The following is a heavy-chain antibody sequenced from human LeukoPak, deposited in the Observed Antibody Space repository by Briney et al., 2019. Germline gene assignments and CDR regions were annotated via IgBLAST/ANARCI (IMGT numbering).Heavy chain of an antibody. J-gene: IGHJ4*02. CDR1: GFTFSSYE. D-gene: IGHD5-12*01. CDR2: ISSSGSTI. CDR3: ARSGYDVVFDY. Sequence: SGGSLRLFCAASGFTFSSYEMNWVRQAPGKGLEGVSYISSSGSTIYYADSVKGRFTISRDNAKNSLYLQMSSLRAEDTAVYYCARSGYDVVFDYWGQGTLVTVSS. V-gene: IGHV3-48*03.